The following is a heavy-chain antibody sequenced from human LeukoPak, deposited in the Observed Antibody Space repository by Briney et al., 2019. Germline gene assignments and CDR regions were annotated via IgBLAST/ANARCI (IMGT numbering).Heavy chain of an antibody. CDR2: ISGSGGST. V-gene: IGHV3-23*01. CDR3: AKTLRYFDWPPEGDY. J-gene: IGHJ4*02. D-gene: IGHD3-9*01. CDR1: GSTFSSYA. Sequence: PGGSLRLSCAASGSTFSSYAMSWVRQAPGKGLEWVSAISGSGGSTYYADSVKGRFTISRDNSKNTLYLQMNSLRAEDTAVYYCAKTLRYFDWPPEGDYWGQGTLVTVSS.